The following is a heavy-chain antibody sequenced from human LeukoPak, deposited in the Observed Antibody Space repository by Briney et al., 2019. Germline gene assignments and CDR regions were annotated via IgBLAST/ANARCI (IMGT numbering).Heavy chain of an antibody. V-gene: IGHV1-2*02. J-gene: IGHJ4*02. D-gene: IGHD2-15*01. CDR1: GYTFTGYY. Sequence: GASVKVSCKASGYTFTGYYMHWVRQAPGQGLEWMGWINPNSGGTNYAQKFQGRATMTRDTSISTAYMELSRLRSDDTAVYYCARGYCSGGSCYLAAYYFDHWGQGTLVTVSS. CDR3: ARGYCSGGSCYLAAYYFDH. CDR2: INPNSGGT.